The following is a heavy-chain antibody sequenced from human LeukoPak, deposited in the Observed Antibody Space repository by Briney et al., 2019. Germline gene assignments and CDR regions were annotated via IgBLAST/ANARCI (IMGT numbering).Heavy chain of an antibody. Sequence: SETLSLTCTVSGGSISSSSYYWGWIPQPPGKGLEWIGSIYYSGSTYYNPSLKSRVTISVDTSKNQFSLKLSSVTAADTAVYYCARARVAAAGMPFDYWGQGTLVTVSS. J-gene: IGHJ4*02. CDR3: ARARVAAAGMPFDY. V-gene: IGHV4-39*01. CDR2: IYYSGST. D-gene: IGHD6-13*01. CDR1: GGSISSSSYY.